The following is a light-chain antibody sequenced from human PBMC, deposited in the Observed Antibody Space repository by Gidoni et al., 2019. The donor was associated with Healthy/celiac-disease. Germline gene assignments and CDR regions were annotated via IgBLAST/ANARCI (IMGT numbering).Light chain of an antibody. CDR1: SSYFGGYNY. CDR2: DVS. V-gene: IGLV2-14*03. J-gene: IGLJ2*01. CDR3: SSYTSSRTHVV. Sequence: QSALTQPASVSGSPGQSITISCTGTSSYFGGYNYVSWYPQHPGKAPKLMIYDVSNRPSGLSKRFSGSKSGNTASMTISGLQAEDEDDYYCSSYTSSRTHVVFGGGTKLTVL.